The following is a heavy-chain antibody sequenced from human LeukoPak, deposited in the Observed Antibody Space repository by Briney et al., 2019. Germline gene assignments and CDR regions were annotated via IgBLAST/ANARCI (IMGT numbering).Heavy chain of an antibody. J-gene: IGHJ4*02. V-gene: IGHV3-21*01. CDR3: AKSGIEFSGSPFAYFDS. D-gene: IGHD1-26*01. CDR2: ISSSSGYI. Sequence: GGSLRLSCTVSGFTVSINSMSWVRQAPGKGLEWVSSISSSSGYIYYADSVKGRFTISRDNAKNSLYLQMNNLRTEDTAVYYCAKSGIEFSGSPFAYFDSWGQGTLVSVSS. CDR1: GFTVSINS.